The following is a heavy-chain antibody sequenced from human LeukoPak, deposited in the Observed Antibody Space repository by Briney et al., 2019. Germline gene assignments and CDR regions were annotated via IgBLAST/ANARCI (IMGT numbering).Heavy chain of an antibody. CDR3: ARYLLYDSSGYYYDY. V-gene: IGHV1-69*13. J-gene: IGHJ4*02. Sequence: GASVKVSCKASGGTSSSYAISWVRQAPGQGLEWMGGIIPIFGTANYAQKFQGRVTITADESTSTAYMELGSLRSEDTAVYYCARYLLYDSSGYYYDYWGQGTLVTVSS. CDR2: IIPIFGTA. CDR1: GGTSSSYA. D-gene: IGHD3-22*01.